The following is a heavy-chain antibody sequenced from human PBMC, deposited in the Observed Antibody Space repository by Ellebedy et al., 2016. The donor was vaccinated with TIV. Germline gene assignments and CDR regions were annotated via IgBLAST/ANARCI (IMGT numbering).Heavy chain of an antibody. CDR1: GGTFSSYA. V-gene: IGHV1-69*05. CDR3: ARALGHYDSNGFDAFDI. J-gene: IGHJ3*02. CDR2: IIPIFGTA. D-gene: IGHD3-22*01. Sequence: AASVKVSCKASGGTFSSYAISWVRQAPGQGLEWMGGIIPIFGTANYAQKFQGRLTMTRDTSTSTIYMELRSLRSEDTAVYYCARALGHYDSNGFDAFDIWGQGTMVTVSS.